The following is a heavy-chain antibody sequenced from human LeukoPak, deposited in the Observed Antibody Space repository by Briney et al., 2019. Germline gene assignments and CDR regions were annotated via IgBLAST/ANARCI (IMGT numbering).Heavy chain of an antibody. V-gene: IGHV3-33*01. D-gene: IGHD5-12*01. J-gene: IGHJ4*02. CDR2: IWYDGSNK. CDR3: ARDVGGYTSLIDY. Sequence: PGRSLRLSCAASGLTFSSYGMHWVGQAPGKGLEWVAVIWYDGSNKYYADSVKGRFTISRDNSKNTLYLQMNSLRAEDTAVYYCARDVGGYTSLIDYWGEGTLATVSS. CDR1: GLTFSSYG.